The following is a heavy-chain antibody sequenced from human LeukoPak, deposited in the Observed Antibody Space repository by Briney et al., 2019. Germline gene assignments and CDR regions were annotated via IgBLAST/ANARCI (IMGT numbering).Heavy chain of an antibody. V-gene: IGHV4-59*01. J-gene: IGHJ4*02. D-gene: IGHD5-18*01. CDR3: ARDGGRFSFGFGY. CDR1: GGSIGSYY. Sequence: SETLSLTRTVSGGSIGSYYWSWIRQPPGKGLEWIGYVFYSGSTNYNPSLKSRVTISVDTSKNQFTLKLSSVTPADTAVYYCARDGGRFSFGFGYWGQGTLVTVSS. CDR2: VFYSGST.